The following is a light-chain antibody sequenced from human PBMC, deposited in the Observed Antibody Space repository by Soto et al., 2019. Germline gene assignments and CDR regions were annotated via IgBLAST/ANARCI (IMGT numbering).Light chain of an antibody. CDR3: QSYDSSLSGYV. J-gene: IGLJ1*01. Sequence: QPVLTQPPSVSGAPGQRVTISCTGSSSNIGAGYDVHWYQQLPGTAPKLLIYDNIKRPSGVPDRFSGSKSGTSASLAITGLRAEDEADYYCQSYDSSLSGYVFGTGTKVTVL. V-gene: IGLV1-40*01. CDR2: DNI. CDR1: SSNIGAGYD.